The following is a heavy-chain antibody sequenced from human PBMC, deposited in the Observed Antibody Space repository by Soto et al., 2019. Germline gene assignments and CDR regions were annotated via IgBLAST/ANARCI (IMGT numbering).Heavy chain of an antibody. V-gene: IGHV4-31*03. CDR2: IYYSGST. CDR1: GGSLSRGGYY. Sequence: SETLSLPRTFSGGSLSRGGYYWSWVPQHPGKGLEWIGYIYYSGSTYYNPSLKSRVTISVDTSKNQFSLKLSSVTAADTAVYYCARSGYSYGPNPLLYWGQGTLVTVSS. D-gene: IGHD5-18*01. J-gene: IGHJ4*02. CDR3: ARSGYSYGPNPLLY.